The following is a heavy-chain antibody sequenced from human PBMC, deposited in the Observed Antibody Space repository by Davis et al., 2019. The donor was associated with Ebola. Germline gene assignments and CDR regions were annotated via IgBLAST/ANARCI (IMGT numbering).Heavy chain of an antibody. CDR2: IYYSGST. D-gene: IGHD3-3*01. CDR3: AREGRSAWAFDY. CDR1: GGSISSHY. J-gene: IGHJ4*02. Sequence: PSETLSLTCTVSGGSISSHYWSWIRQPPGKGLEWIGNIYYSGSTNYSPSLKSRVTISVDTSKRQFSLKLSFVTAADTAVYFCAREGRSAWAFDYWGQGTLVTVSS. V-gene: IGHV4-59*11.